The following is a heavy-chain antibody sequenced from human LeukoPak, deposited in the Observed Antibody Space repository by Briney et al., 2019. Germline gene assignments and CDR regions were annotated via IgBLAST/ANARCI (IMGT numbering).Heavy chain of an antibody. V-gene: IGHV1-2*02. CDR3: ARDRRNYYDSSGYPNYMDV. CDR2: INLNSGGT. J-gene: IGHJ6*03. D-gene: IGHD3-22*01. CDR1: GYTFTGYY. Sequence: ASVKVSCKASGYTFTGYYMHWVRQAPGQGLEWMGWINLNSGGTNYAQKFQGRVTMTRDTSISTAYMELSRLRSDDTAVYYCARDRRNYYDSSGYPNYMDVWGKGTTVTVSS.